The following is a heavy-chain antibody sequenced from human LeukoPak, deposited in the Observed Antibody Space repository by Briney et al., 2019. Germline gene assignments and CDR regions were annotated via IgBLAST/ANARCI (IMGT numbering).Heavy chain of an antibody. CDR2: IKQDGSEK. V-gene: IGHV3-7*01. CDR3: ARFLITRARPLDY. CDR1: GFTFSSYW. D-gene: IGHD6-6*01. J-gene: IGHJ4*02. Sequence: GGSLRLSCAASGFTFSSYWMSWVRQAPGKGLEWVANIKQDGSEKYYVDSVKGRFTISRDNAKNSLYLQMNSLRAEDTAVYYCARFLITRARPLDYWGQGTLVTVSS.